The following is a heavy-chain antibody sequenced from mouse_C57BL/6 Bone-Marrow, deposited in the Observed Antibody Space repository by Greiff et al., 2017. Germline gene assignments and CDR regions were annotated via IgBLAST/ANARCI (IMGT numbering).Heavy chain of an antibody. CDR3: APHYYGKGFDV. D-gene: IGHD1-2*01. Sequence: EVQLQQSGAELVKPGASVKLSCTVSGFNIKDYYMHWVKQRTEQGLEWIGRIDPEAGETTYAPKFQGKATITADTSSNTAYLQLSSLTSEDTAVDYCAPHYYGKGFDVWGKGTTVTVSS. CDR2: IDPEAGET. V-gene: IGHV14-2*01. CDR1: GFNIKDYY. J-gene: IGHJ1*03.